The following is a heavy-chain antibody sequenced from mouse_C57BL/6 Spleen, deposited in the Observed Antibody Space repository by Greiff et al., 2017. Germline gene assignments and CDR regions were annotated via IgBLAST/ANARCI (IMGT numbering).Heavy chain of an antibody. CDR1: GYTITNSW. CDR2: IYPGGGYT. D-gene: IGHD1-1*01. J-gene: IGHJ2*01. CDR3: ARKGTTSYYFDY. V-gene: IGHV1-63*01. Sequence: VQLQQSGAELVRPGTSVKMSCKASGYTITNSWIGWAKQRPGHGLEWIGDIYPGGGYTNYNEQFKGKATLTADKSSSTAYMQFSSLTSEDSAIYYCARKGTTSYYFDYWGQGTTLTVSS.